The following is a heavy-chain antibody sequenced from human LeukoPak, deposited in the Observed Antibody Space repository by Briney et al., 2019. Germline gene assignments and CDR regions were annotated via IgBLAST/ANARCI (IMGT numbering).Heavy chain of an antibody. CDR3: ARGRFVLVPSLERWYFDL. J-gene: IGHJ2*01. Sequence: GGSLRLSCTASGFTLRNYDMHWVRQTTEKGLEWVSGIGTEDDTFYPDSVKGRFAISRENAKNSFYLQMNSLRAGDTAVYYCARGRFVLVPSLERWYFDLWGRGTLVTVSS. V-gene: IGHV3-13*01. D-gene: IGHD2-8*02. CDR1: GFTLRNYD. CDR2: IGTEDDT.